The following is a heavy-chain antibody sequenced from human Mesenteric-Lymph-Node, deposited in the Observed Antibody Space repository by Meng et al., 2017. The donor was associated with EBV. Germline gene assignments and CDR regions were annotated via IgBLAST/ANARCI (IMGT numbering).Heavy chain of an antibody. J-gene: IGHJ4*02. CDR3: ARVSLIWGGATL. V-gene: IGHV4-34*01. CDR2: INHSGST. Sequence: QGQLQQGGAGLLKPSETLSLTCAVYGGSFSGYYWSWIRQPPGKGLEWIGEINHSGSTNYNPSLKSRVTISVDTSKNQFSLKLSSVTAADTAVYYCARVSLIWGGATLWGQGTLVTVSS. CDR1: GGSFSGYY. D-gene: IGHD3-16*01.